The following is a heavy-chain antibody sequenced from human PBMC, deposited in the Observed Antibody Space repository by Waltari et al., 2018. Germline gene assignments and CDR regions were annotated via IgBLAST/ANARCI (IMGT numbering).Heavy chain of an antibody. V-gene: IGHV3-13*01. CDR2: IGTGGST. CDR1: GFTFSSYD. Sequence: EVQLVESGGDLVQPGGSLRLSCAAYGFTFSSYDMHWVRQATGKSLEWVSSIGTGGSTYYAGSVKGRFTISRENDKSSVYLQMNSLGAGDTAVYFCARHQGGWDLWGQGTLVTVSS. J-gene: IGHJ5*02. D-gene: IGHD2-15*01. CDR3: ARHQGGWDL.